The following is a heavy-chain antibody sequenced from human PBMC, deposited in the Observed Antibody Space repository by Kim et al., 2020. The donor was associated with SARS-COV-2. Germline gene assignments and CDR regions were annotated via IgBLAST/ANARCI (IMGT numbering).Heavy chain of an antibody. CDR3: AREKNSSGNMWGYYYGMDV. D-gene: IGHD6-25*01. J-gene: IGHJ6*02. CDR2: IYYSGST. Sequence: SETLSLTCTVSGGSISSSSYYWGWIRQPPGKGLERIGSIYYSGSTYYNPSLKSRVTISVDTSKNQFSLKLSSVTAADTAVYYCAREKNSSGNMWGYYYGMDVWGQGTTVTVSS. CDR1: GGSISSSSYY. V-gene: IGHV4-39*07.